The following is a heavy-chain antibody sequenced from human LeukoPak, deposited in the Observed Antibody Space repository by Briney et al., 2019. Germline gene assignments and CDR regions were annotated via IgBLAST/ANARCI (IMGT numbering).Heavy chain of an antibody. Sequence: ASVKVSCKASGYSFTGYYMHWVRQAPGQGLEWMGWINPNSGGTNYAQKFQGRVTMTRDTSISTAYMELSRLRSDDTAVYCCARDQVMDTAMVTDYWGQGTLVTVSS. CDR1: GYSFTGYY. D-gene: IGHD5-18*01. V-gene: IGHV1-2*02. J-gene: IGHJ4*02. CDR3: ARDQVMDTAMVTDY. CDR2: INPNSGGT.